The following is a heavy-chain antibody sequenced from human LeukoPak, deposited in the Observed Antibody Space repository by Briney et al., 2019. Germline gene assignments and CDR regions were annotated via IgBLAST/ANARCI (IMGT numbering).Heavy chain of an antibody. V-gene: IGHV3-7*01. CDR3: ASSADSGYSLD. D-gene: IGHD3-22*01. J-gene: IGHJ4*02. Sequence: GGSLRLSCAASGFTLSSYWMSWVRQAPGKGLEWVANIKQDGSEKYYVDSVKGRFTIFRDNAKNSLYLQMNSLRAEDTAVYYCASSADSGYSLDWGQGTLVTVSS. CDR2: IKQDGSEK. CDR1: GFTLSSYW.